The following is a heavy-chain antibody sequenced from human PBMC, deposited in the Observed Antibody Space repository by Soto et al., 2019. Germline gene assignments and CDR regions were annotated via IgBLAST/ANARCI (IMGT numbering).Heavy chain of an antibody. Sequence: EVQLVESGSGLVQPGGSMILSCAASGFTFSNYWMVWVRPAPRKGLVLDSRIIGDGLYTTYADSVKGRFTISRDNAKNTVYLQMNSLRVEDTAVYYCARGILGSGTANDHWGPGALVTVSS. CDR2: IIGDGLYT. V-gene: IGHV3-74*03. CDR3: ARGILGSGTANDH. CDR1: GFTFSNYW. J-gene: IGHJ4*02. D-gene: IGHD3-10*01.